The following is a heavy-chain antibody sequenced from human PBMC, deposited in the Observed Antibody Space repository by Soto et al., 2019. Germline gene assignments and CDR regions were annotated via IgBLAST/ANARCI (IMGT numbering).Heavy chain of an antibody. J-gene: IGHJ3*01. CDR3: AKGPFIPVAGTPPGAFDL. CDR1: GFIFRTYG. V-gene: IGHV3-30*18. Sequence: QVQLVESGGNVVQPGRSLRLSCAASGFIFRTYGMHWVRQAPGKGLEWVAVISYSGNKKAYADSVKGRFAISRDNSNNAQYLQIYRLTAADTAVYYCAKGPFIPVAGTPPGAFDLWGQGTMVTVSS. D-gene: IGHD6-19*01. CDR2: ISYSGNKK.